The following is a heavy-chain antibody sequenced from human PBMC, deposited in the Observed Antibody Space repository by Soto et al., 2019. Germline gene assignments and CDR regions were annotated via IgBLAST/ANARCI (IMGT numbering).Heavy chain of an antibody. CDR2: ISTYNGNT. Sequence: QVQLVQSGAEVKKPGASVKVSCKASGYTFITYGVSWVRQAPGQGLDWLGWISTYNGNTRYAERLQGRVTMTTDTTTNTAYMELRNLRSDDTAVYYCARRPTDYYDNSANYFLDYWGQGNLVTVSS. CDR1: GYTFITYG. D-gene: IGHD3-22*01. CDR3: ARRPTDYYDNSANYFLDY. V-gene: IGHV1-18*01. J-gene: IGHJ4*02.